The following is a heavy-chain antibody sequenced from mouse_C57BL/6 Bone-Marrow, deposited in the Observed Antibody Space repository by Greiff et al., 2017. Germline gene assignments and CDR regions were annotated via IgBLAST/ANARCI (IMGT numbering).Heavy chain of an antibody. Sequence: VQLQQSGAELVMPGASVKLSCKASGYTFTSYWMPWVKQRPGQGLEWIGEIDPSDSYTNYNQKFKGKSTLTVDKSSSTAYMQLSSLTSEDSAVYYCARGRGNYGFDYWGQGTTLTVSS. V-gene: IGHV1-69*01. J-gene: IGHJ2*01. CDR3: ARGRGNYGFDY. CDR2: IDPSDSYT. CDR1: GYTFTSYW. D-gene: IGHD2-1*01.